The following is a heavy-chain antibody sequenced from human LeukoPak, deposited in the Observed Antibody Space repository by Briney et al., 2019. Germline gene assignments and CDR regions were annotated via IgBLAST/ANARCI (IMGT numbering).Heavy chain of an antibody. CDR1: GFTFYDYG. Sequence: PGGSLRLSCAVSGFTFYDYGLHWVRHPPGRGLEWVAFISGDGLRIYYAESVKGRFTFSRDNSKKSLYLQMNSLTTEDSALYYCMRDLRGGLRNVWG. CDR2: ISGDGLRI. V-gene: IGHV3-43*02. J-gene: IGHJ6*02. D-gene: IGHD1-14*01. CDR3: MRDLRGGLRNV.